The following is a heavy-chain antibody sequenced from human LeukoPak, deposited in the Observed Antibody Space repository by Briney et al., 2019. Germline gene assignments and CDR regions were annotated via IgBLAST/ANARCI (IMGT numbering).Heavy chain of an antibody. J-gene: IGHJ4*02. CDR1: GGSISSYY. V-gene: IGHV4-59*01. CDR3: ARVDPDSSSTLEVFDY. D-gene: IGHD6-6*01. CDR2: IYYSGST. Sequence: SETLSFTCTVSGGSISSYYWSWIRQPPGKGLEWIGYIYYSGSTNYNPSLKSRVTIVDTSKNQFSLKLSSVTAADTAVYYCARVDPDSSSTLEVFDYWGQGTLVTVSS.